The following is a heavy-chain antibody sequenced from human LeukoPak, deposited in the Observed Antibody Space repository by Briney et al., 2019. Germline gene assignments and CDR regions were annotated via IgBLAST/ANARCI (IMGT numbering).Heavy chain of an antibody. J-gene: IGHJ1*01. D-gene: IGHD3-9*01. CDR1: GFAFSNYW. Sequence: GGSLRLSCAASGFAFSNYWMFWVRQVPGQGPVWVSRLNPDGSITNYADSVRGRFTISRDNAKNTLYLQMDSLRDEDTAVYFCATGGSVTDILTGFSNEYFHHWGQGTPVSVSS. V-gene: IGHV3-74*01. CDR3: ATGGSVTDILTGFSNEYFHH. CDR2: LNPDGSIT.